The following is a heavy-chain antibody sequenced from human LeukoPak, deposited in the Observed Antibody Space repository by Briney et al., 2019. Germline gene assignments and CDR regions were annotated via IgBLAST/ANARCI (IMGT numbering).Heavy chain of an antibody. J-gene: IGHJ3*02. CDR1: GYTFTSYG. CDR2: ISAYNGNT. CDR3: ASTDCSSTSCLGNAFDI. V-gene: IGHV1-18*01. Sequence: ASVKVSGKASGYTFTSYGISWVRQAPGQGLEWMGWISAYNGNTNYAQKLQGRVTMTTDTSTSTAYMELRSLRSDDTAVYYCASTDCSSTSCLGNAFDIWGQGTMVTVSS. D-gene: IGHD2-2*01.